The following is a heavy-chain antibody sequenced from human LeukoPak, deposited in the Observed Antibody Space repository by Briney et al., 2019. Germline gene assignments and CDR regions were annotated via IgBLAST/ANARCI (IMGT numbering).Heavy chain of an antibody. CDR3: AKDREYSSDPYYFDY. J-gene: IGHJ4*02. D-gene: IGHD6-19*01. Sequence: PGGSLRLSCAASGFTFSSYSMNWVRQAPGKGLEWVSSISSSSSYIYYADSVKGRFTISRDNSKNTLYLQMNSLRAEDTAVYYCAKDREYSSDPYYFDYWGQGTLVTVSS. CDR2: ISSSSSYI. V-gene: IGHV3-21*04. CDR1: GFTFSSYS.